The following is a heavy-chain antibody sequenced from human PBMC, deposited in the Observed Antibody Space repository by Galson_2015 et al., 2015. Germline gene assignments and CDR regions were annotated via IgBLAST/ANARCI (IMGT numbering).Heavy chain of an antibody. J-gene: IGHJ5*02. CDR1: GFTFSSYG. D-gene: IGHD6-19*01. V-gene: IGHV3-33*01. CDR3: ARDFSRSGCRFDP. CDR2: IWYDGSNK. Sequence: SLRLSCAAPGFTFSSYGMHWVCQAPGKGLEWVAVIWYDGSNKYYADSVKGRFTISRDNSKNTLFLQMNSLRAEDMAVYYCARDFSRSGCRFDPWGQGTLVTVSS.